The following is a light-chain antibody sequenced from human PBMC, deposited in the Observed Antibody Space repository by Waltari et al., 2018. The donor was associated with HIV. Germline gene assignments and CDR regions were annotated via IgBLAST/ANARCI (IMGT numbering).Light chain of an antibody. Sequence: SYELTQPTSVSVSPGQTARIPCSGDALQKQYTYWYQQTPGQAPVLVIYKDSERPSGIPERFSGSNSGTTVTLTISGVQAEDEADYYCQSADSSGSPYVVFGGGTKLTVL. CDR1: ALQKQY. V-gene: IGLV3-25*03. J-gene: IGLJ2*01. CDR2: KDS. CDR3: QSADSSGSPYVV.